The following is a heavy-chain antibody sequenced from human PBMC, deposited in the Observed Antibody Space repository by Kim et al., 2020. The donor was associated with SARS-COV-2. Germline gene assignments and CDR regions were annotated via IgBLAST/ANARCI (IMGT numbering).Heavy chain of an antibody. J-gene: IGHJ6*02. CDR1: GFTFDDYA. Sequence: GGSLRLSCAASGFTFDDYAMHWVRQAPGKGLEWVSGISWNSGSIGYADSVKGRFTISRDNAKNSLYLQMNSLRAEDTALYYCAKDQARRIWFGELSEPYYYGMDVWGQGTTVTVSS. CDR3: AKDQARRIWFGELSEPYYYGMDV. CDR2: ISWNSGSI. V-gene: IGHV3-9*01. D-gene: IGHD3-10*01.